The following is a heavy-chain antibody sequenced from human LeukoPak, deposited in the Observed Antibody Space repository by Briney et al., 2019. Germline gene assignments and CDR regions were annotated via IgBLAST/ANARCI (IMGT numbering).Heavy chain of an antibody. V-gene: IGHV1-8*01. D-gene: IGHD1-26*01. Sequence: ASAKVSCKASGYTFTSYDINWVRQATGQGLEWMGWMNPNSGNTGYAQKFQGRVTMTRNTSISTAYMELSSLRSEDTAVYYCARGWEVGVTPGGWGQGTLVTVSS. CDR1: GYTFTSYD. CDR2: MNPNSGNT. J-gene: IGHJ4*02. CDR3: ARGWEVGVTPGG.